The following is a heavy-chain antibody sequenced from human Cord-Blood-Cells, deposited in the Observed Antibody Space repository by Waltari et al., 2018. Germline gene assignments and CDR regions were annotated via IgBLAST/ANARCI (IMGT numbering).Heavy chain of an antibody. CDR2: IGAYNGNT. Sequence: QVQLVQSGAEVKKPGASVKVSCKASGYTFTSYGISWVRQAPGQGLEWMGWIGAYNGNTNNAPKPQARLTMTPDTPTTQAYMERRSLGSNDPAVYYCPRRGSDILTGYFDNWAQGTRVTVPS. CDR1: GYTFTSYG. D-gene: IGHD3-9*01. CDR3: PRRGSDILTGYFDN. J-gene: IGHJ4*02. V-gene: IGHV1-18*01.